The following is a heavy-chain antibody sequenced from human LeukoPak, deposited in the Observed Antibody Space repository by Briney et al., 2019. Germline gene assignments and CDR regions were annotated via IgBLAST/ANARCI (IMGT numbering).Heavy chain of an antibody. CDR1: RFTLNQYF. V-gene: IGHV3-11*01. CDR2: ISISGQTT. J-gene: IGHJ3*02. Sequence: GGSLRLSCTASRFTLNQYFMSWIRQAPGKRLEWVSHISISGQTTYYADSVQGRFTISRDNAKNSLYLHMNSLRPEDTALYYCVRDRNGKSLHDAFDIWGQGTMVTVSS. D-gene: IGHD5/OR15-5a*01. CDR3: VRDRNGKSLHDAFDI.